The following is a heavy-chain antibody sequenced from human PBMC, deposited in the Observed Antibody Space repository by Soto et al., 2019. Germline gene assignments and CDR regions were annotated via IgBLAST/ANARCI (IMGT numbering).Heavy chain of an antibody. CDR3: ARRGPVTGLAY. Sequence: EVQLVESGGGLVQPGGSLRLSCAASGFTFSSYWMHWVRQAPGKGLVWVSRINTDESSTTYADSVKGRFTISRDNAKNTLYLQMNSLRAEDTAVYYCARRGPVTGLAYWGQGTLVTFSS. D-gene: IGHD1-20*01. V-gene: IGHV3-74*01. CDR1: GFTFSSYW. CDR2: INTDESST. J-gene: IGHJ4*02.